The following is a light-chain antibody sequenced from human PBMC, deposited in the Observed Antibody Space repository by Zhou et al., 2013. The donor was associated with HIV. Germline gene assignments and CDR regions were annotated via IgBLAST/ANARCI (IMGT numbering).Light chain of an antibody. CDR2: GTS. Sequence: EIVLTQSPGTLSLSPGERATLSCRASHNVRGNYLAWYQQKIGQPPRLLIYGTSTRANGIPDRFSGSGSGTDFTLTISSLQPEDSATYYCQQYDSYPLTFGGGTKVEI. J-gene: IGKJ4*01. V-gene: IGKV3-20*01. CDR3: QQYDSYPLT. CDR1: HNVRGNY.